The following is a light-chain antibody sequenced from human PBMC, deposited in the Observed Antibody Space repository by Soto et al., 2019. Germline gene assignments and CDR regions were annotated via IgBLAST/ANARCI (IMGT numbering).Light chain of an antibody. CDR2: GAS. CDR3: QQYNNWPPWT. Sequence: EIVLTQSPATLSSSPGGRATLSCRASQTVNSRLAWYQHKPGQAPRLLIYGASTRATGIPARFSGSGSGTEFTLTISSLQSEDFAVYYCQQYNNWPPWTFGQGTKVDNK. J-gene: IGKJ1*01. V-gene: IGKV3-15*01. CDR1: QTVNSR.